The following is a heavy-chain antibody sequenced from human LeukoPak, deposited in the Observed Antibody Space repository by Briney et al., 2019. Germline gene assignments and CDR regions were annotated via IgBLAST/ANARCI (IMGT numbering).Heavy chain of an antibody. J-gene: IGHJ6*02. V-gene: IGHV3-23*01. CDR3: ARGSIVVSNYYYGMDV. Sequence: GGSLRLSCAASGFTFSSYATSWVRQAPGKGLEWVSAISGSGGSTYYADSVKGRFTISRDNSKNTLYLQMNSLRAGDTAVYYCARGSIVVSNYYYGMDVWGQGTTVTVSS. CDR1: GFTFSSYA. CDR2: ISGSGGST. D-gene: IGHD3-22*01.